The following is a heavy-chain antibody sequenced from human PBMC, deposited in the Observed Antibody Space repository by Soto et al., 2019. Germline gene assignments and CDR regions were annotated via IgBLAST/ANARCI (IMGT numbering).Heavy chain of an antibody. V-gene: IGHV3-30-3*01. CDR2: ISYDGSNT. D-gene: IGHD3-10*01. CDR3: ARDTDGSGSYSWFDP. CDR1: GFTFSSYA. J-gene: IGHJ5*02. Sequence: GGSLRLSCAASGFTFSSYAMHWGRQAPGKGLEWVAVISYDGSNTYYADSVKGRFTISRDNSKNTLYLQMNSLRAEDTAVYYCARDTDGSGSYSWFDPWGQGTLVTVSS.